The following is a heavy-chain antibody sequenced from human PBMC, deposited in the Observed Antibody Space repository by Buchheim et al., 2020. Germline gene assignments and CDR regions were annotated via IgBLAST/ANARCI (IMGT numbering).Heavy chain of an antibody. J-gene: IGHJ4*02. D-gene: IGHD5-24*01. Sequence: EVQLVESGGGLVQPGGSLRLSCAASGFIFSNYWMHWVRQAPGKGLVWVSLIYSDGTNTNSADSVTGRITISRDNAKSTLYLQMNSLRAEDTAVYYCARGGGSGKLDYWGQG. CDR1: GFIFSNYW. CDR2: IYSDGTNT. CDR3: ARGGGSGKLDY. V-gene: IGHV3-74*01.